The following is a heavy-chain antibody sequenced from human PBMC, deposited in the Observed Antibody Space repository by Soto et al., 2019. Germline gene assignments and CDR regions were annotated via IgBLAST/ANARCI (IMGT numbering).Heavy chain of an antibody. J-gene: IGHJ4*02. V-gene: IGHV3-23*04. D-gene: IGHD5-12*01. CDR3: ANDLSGYRETVGDF. CDR2: ISGSGGST. CDR1: GCTFSSYA. Sequence: EVQLVESGGGLVQPGGCLRLSCAASGCTFSSYAMSWVRQAPGKGLEWVSAISGSGGSTYYADSVKGRFTISRDNSKNTLYLQMNSLRAEDTAVYYCANDLSGYRETVGDFWGPGTLVTVSS.